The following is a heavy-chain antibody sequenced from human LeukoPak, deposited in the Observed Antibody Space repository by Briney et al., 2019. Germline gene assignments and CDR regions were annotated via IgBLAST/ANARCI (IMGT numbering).Heavy chain of an antibody. Sequence: PSETLSLTCTVSGGSISSSSYYWGWIRQPPGKGLEWIGSIYYSGSTYYNPSLKGRVTISVDTSKNQFSLKLSSVTAADTAVYYCARVVEQIPIGWGQGTMVTVSS. D-gene: IGHD1/OR15-1a*01. J-gene: IGHJ3*01. CDR1: GGSISSSSYY. V-gene: IGHV4-39*07. CDR2: IYYSGST. CDR3: ARVVEQIPIG.